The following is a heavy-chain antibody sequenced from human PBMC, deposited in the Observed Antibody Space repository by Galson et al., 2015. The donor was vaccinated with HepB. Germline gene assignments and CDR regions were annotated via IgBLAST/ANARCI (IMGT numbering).Heavy chain of an antibody. CDR3: AKGRGWYTGFDS. CDR2: ISGDTYGT. D-gene: IGHD6-19*01. Sequence: SLRLSCAGSGFIFSNYALSWVRQAPGKGLQWVSAISGDTYGTYYADSVKGRFTISRDNSNSRLYLQMNSVTADDTATYYCAKGRGWYTGFDSWGQGALVTVSS. J-gene: IGHJ4*02. CDR1: GFIFSNYA. V-gene: IGHV3-23*01.